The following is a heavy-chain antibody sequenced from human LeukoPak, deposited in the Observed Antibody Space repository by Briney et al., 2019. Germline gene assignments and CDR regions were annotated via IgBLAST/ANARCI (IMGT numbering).Heavy chain of an antibody. CDR2: INHSGST. J-gene: IGHJ3*02. CDR3: ASHYYDILTGYLDAFDI. V-gene: IGHV4-34*01. CDR1: GGSFSGYY. D-gene: IGHD3-9*01. Sequence: SETLSLTCAVYGGSFSGYYWSWIRQLPGKGLEWIGEINHSGSTNYNPSLKSRVTISVDTSKNQFSLKLSSVTAADTAVCYCASHYYDILTGYLDAFDIWGQGTMVTVSS.